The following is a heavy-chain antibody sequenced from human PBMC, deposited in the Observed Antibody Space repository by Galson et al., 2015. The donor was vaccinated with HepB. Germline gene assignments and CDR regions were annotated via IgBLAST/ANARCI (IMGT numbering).Heavy chain of an antibody. V-gene: IGHV2-5*02. J-gene: IGHJ6*02. CDR1: GFSLSTSGVG. Sequence: LVKPTQTLTLTCTFSGFSLSTSGVGVGWIRQPPGMALEWLALIYWDDDKRYSPSLKSRLTIPKDTSKNQVVLTMTNMDPVDTATYYCAHSPGRLLECLPHTYYYYGMDVWGQGTTVTVSS. D-gene: IGHD3-3*01. CDR2: IYWDDDK. CDR3: AHSPGRLLECLPHTYYYYGMDV.